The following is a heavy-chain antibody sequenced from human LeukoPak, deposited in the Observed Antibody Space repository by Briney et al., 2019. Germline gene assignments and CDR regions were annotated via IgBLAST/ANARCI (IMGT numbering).Heavy chain of an antibody. V-gene: IGHV1-18*01. J-gene: IGHJ5*02. CDR2: ISAYNGNT. CDR1: GYTFTSYG. Sequence: ASVKVSCKASGYTFTSYGISWVRQAPGQGLEWMGWISAYNGNTNYAQKLQGRVTMTTDTSTSTAYMELRSLRSDDTAVYYCARDRPPFGVVTPNWFDPWGQGTLVTVSS. D-gene: IGHD3-3*01. CDR3: ARDRPPFGVVTPNWFDP.